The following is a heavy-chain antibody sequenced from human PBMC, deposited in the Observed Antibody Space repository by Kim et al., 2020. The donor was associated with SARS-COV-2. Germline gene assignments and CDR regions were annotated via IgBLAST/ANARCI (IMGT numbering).Heavy chain of an antibody. V-gene: IGHV3-66*01. Sequence: GGSLRLSCAASGFTVSSTFMSWVRQAPGKGLEWISVIYSSGDTYYAESVKGRFILSRDNSKNTIYFQMDTLRAEDSGVYYCARGAGSVSFDFRGQGTLVT. D-gene: IGHD2-15*01. CDR1: GFTVSSTF. CDR3: ARGAGSVSFDF. J-gene: IGHJ4*02. CDR2: IYSSGDT.